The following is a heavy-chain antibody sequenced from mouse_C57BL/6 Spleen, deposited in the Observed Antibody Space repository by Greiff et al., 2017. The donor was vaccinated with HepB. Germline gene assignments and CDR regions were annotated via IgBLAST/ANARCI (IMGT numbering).Heavy chain of an antibody. CDR3: ARDSNYFDV. D-gene: IGHD2-5*01. CDR1: GFTFSSYA. V-gene: IGHV5-4*01. J-gene: IGHJ1*03. CDR2: ISDGGSYT. Sequence: EVKVEESGGGLVKPGGSLKLSCAASGFTFSSYAMSWVRQTPEKRLEWVATISDGGSYTYYPDNVKGRFTISRDNAKNNLYLQMSHLKSEDTAMYYCARDSNYFDVWGTGTTVTVSS.